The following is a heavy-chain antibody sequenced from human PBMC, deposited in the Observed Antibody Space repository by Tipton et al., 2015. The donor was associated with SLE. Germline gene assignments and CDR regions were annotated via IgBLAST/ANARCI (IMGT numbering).Heavy chain of an antibody. CDR2: IYHSGIT. V-gene: IGHV4-59*01. J-gene: IGHJ3*01. CDR1: GRSFIGSY. D-gene: IGHD3-10*01. CDR3: ARHLGVIVAFEV. Sequence: LRLSCAVYGRSFIGSYWTWIRQPPGKRLEWIAYIYHSGITNYNPSLQSRVTISVDRSKNQFSLKLTSVTAADTAVYYCARHLGVIVAFEVWGQGTVLTVSS.